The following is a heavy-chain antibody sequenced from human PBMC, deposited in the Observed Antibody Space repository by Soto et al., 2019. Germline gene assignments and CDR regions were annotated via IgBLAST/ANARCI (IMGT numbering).Heavy chain of an antibody. J-gene: IGHJ4*02. V-gene: IGHV1-69*13. CDR3: ASPQYYYDSSGYYSPTGYFDY. D-gene: IGHD3-22*01. Sequence: SVKVSCKASGGTFGNSAISWVRQAPGQGLEWMGGIIPSFATANYAQKFQGRVTITADESTSTAYMELSGLRSEDTAVYYCASPQYYYDSSGYYSPTGYFDYWGQGTLVTVSS. CDR2: IIPSFATA. CDR1: GGTFGNSA.